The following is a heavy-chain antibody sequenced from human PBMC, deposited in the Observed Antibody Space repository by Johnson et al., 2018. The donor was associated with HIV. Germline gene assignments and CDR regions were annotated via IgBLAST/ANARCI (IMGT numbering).Heavy chain of an antibody. Sequence: EMQLVESGGGVVQPGRSLRLSCAASGFTFSSYGMHWVRQAPGKGLEWVANIKQDGSEKYYVDSVKGRFTISRDNAKNSLYLQMNSLRAEDTAVYYCARDNGAVAGPEGAFDIWGQGTMVTVSS. CDR3: ARDNGAVAGPEGAFDI. CDR2: IKQDGSEK. V-gene: IGHV3-7*01. D-gene: IGHD6-19*01. CDR1: GFTFSSYG. J-gene: IGHJ3*02.